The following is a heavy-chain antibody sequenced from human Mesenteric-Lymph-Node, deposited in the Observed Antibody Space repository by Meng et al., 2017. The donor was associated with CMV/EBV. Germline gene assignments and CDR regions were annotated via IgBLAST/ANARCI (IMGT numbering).Heavy chain of an antibody. V-gene: IGHV4-34*01. J-gene: IGHJ4*02. CDR3: ARGGTQLGRALDY. CDR1: GGSFSGYY. Sequence: SETLSLTCVASGGSFSGYYWSWIRQSPGKGLDWIGEINHTGSTDYKPSLKSRVTISVDTSKNQFSLKVNSVTAADTAVYYCARGGTQLGRALDYWGQGTLVTAPQ. D-gene: IGHD6-6*01. CDR2: INHTGST.